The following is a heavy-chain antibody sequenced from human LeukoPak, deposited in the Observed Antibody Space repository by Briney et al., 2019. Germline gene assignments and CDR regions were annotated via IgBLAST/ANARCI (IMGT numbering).Heavy chain of an antibody. CDR2: VYYRGST. V-gene: IGHV4-39*07. D-gene: IGHD3-22*01. CDR3: ARGRTYYYDSSGYYRRYNWFDP. Sequence: PSQTLSLTCTVSGGSISSSSYYWGWIRQPPGKGLEWIGSVYYRGSTYYNPSLKSRVTISVDTSKNQFSLKLSSVTAADTAVYYCARGRTYYYDSSGYYRRYNWFDPWGQGTLVTVSS. CDR1: GGSISSSSYY. J-gene: IGHJ5*02.